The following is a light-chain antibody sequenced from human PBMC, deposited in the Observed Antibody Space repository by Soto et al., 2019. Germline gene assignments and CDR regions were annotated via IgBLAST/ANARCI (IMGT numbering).Light chain of an antibody. CDR1: QSISTY. CDR3: QQSYSTPPGT. Sequence: EMQMTQSPSSLSASVGYRVTITCRASQSISTYLIWYQQKPGKAPKLLIYATSSLQSGVPSRFSGSGSGTDFTLTISSLQPEDFATYYCQQSYSTPPGTLGQGTKVDIK. CDR2: ATS. V-gene: IGKV1-39*01. J-gene: IGKJ1*01.